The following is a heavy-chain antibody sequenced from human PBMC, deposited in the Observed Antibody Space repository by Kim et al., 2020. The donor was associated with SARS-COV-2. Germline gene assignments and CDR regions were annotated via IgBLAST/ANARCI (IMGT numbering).Heavy chain of an antibody. CDR2: SSYRESY. V-gene: IGHV4-39*01. J-gene: IGHJ4*01. CDR3: ASKVPRGYIYGWGYDF. CDR1: GGSFSSSSFD. D-gene: IGHD5-18*01. Sequence: SETLSLTCTVSGGSFSSSSFDWGWRRQRPGKGREWFGSSSYRESYYYNPALKRRIAFTEDTAKNEYPLKLSPVTAADAAVYYCASKVPRGYIYGWGYDF.